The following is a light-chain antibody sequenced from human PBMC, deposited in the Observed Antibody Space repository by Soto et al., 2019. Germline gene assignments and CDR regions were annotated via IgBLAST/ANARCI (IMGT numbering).Light chain of an antibody. J-gene: IGKJ1*01. CDR3: QQYNSYST. CDR2: DAS. Sequence: DIQMTQSPSTLSASVGDRVTITCRASQSISTWLAWYQQKPGKAPKLLIYDASSLESGVPSRCSGSGSGTEFPLTISSLQPEDFASYYCQQYNSYSTFGQGTKVEIK. CDR1: QSISTW. V-gene: IGKV1-5*01.